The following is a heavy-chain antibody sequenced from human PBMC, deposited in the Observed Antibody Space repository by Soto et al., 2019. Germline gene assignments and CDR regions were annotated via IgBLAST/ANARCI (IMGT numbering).Heavy chain of an antibody. CDR1: GYTLTELS. J-gene: IGHJ2*01. Sequence: QVQLVQSGAEVKKPGASVKVSCKVSGYTLTELSMHWVRQAPGKGLEWMGGFDPEDGETIYAQKFQGRVTMTEDTSTDTAYMELSSLRSEDTAVYYCATVRRRRHYYDSSGYPGAYWYFDLWGRGTLVTVSS. CDR2: FDPEDGET. CDR3: ATVRRRRHYYDSSGYPGAYWYFDL. D-gene: IGHD3-22*01. V-gene: IGHV1-24*01.